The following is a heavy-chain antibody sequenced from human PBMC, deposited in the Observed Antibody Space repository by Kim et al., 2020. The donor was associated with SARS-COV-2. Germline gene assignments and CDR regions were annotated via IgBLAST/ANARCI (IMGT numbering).Heavy chain of an antibody. D-gene: IGHD3-22*01. Sequence: VKGRVTIARDNAKNSLFLQMNSLRADDTAVYYCVRAGHYDSSGYLRDFDYWGQGTMVTVSS. CDR3: VRAGHYDSSGYLRDFDY. V-gene: IGHV3-11*06. J-gene: IGHJ4*02.